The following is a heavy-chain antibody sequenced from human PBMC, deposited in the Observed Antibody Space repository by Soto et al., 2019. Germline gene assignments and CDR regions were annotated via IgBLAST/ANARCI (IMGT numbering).Heavy chain of an antibody. J-gene: IGHJ6*03. D-gene: IGHD3-9*01. Sequence: SETLSLTCTVSGGSISSSSYYWGWIRQPPGKGLEWIGSIYYSGSTYYNPSLKSRVTISVDTSKNQFSLKLSSVTAADTAVYYCARLDYDILTGAPDDYYYYMDVWGKGTTVTVSS. V-gene: IGHV4-39*01. CDR2: IYYSGST. CDR1: GGSISSSSYY. CDR3: ARLDYDILTGAPDDYYYYMDV.